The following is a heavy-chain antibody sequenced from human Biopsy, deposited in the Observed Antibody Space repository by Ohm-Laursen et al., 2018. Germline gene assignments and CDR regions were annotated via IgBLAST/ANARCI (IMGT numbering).Heavy chain of an antibody. D-gene: IGHD3-22*01. CDR1: GESFNGYY. J-gene: IGHJ6*02. V-gene: IGHV4-34*01. CDR3: VRGVDYYDPYHYYALDV. CDR2: INHSGRT. Sequence: SETLSLTCAVDGESFNGYYWSWIRQNPGEGLGWIWEINHSGRTNYNPSLKNRVTISVDTSKNQFSLKVRSVTAADTAVYYCVRGVDYYDPYHYYALDVWGQGTTVTVSS.